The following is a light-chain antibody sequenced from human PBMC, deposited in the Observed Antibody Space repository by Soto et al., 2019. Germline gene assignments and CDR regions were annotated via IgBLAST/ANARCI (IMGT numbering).Light chain of an antibody. J-gene: IGLJ1*01. V-gene: IGLV2-14*01. CDR1: SSDVGGYNY. CDR3: SSYTTTNTYV. Sequence: QSALTQPASVSGSPGQSITISCTGTSSDVGGYNYVSWSQQHPGKAPKLMIYEVSNRPSGVSNRFSGSKSGNTASLTISGLQAEDEAYYYCSSYTTTNTYVFGTGTKVTVL. CDR2: EVS.